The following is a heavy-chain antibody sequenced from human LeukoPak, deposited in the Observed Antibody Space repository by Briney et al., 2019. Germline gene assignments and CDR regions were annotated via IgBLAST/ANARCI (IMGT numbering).Heavy chain of an antibody. Sequence: SETLSLTCTVSGGSISSYYWSWIRQPPGKGLEWIGYIYTSGSTNYNPSLKSRVTISVDTSKNQLSLKLSSVTAADTAVYYCARTSVDTSMVRGEYYYYYYGMDVWGQGTTVTVSS. CDR2: IYTSGST. J-gene: IGHJ6*02. D-gene: IGHD5-18*01. V-gene: IGHV4-4*09. CDR3: ARTSVDTSMVRGEYYYYYYGMDV. CDR1: GGSISSYY.